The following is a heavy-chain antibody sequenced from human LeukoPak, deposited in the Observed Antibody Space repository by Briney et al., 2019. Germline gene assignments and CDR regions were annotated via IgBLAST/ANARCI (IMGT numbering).Heavy chain of an antibody. CDR3: ARHRGPSYDILTGYYTDY. V-gene: IGHV5-10-1*01. CDR1: GYSLTSYW. Sequence: GESLRISCKGSGYSLTSYWINWVRQMPGKGLEWMGRIDPSDSYTNYSPAFQGHVTISADKSISTAYLQWSSLKASDTAMYYCARHRGPSYDILTGYYTDYWGQGTLVTVSS. CDR2: IDPSDSYT. D-gene: IGHD3-9*01. J-gene: IGHJ4*02.